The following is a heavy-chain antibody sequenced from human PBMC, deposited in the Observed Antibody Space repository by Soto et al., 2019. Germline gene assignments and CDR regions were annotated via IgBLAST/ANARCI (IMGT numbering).Heavy chain of an antibody. D-gene: IGHD6-19*01. V-gene: IGHV3-23*01. J-gene: IGHJ6*02. CDR2: ISGSGGST. Sequence: GGSLRLSCAASGFTFSSYAMSWVRQAPGKGLEWVSAISGSGGSTYYADSVKGRFTISRDNSKNTLYLQMNSLRAEDTAVYYCAKVVSSGLTHYYYGMDVWGQGTTVTVSS. CDR3: AKVVSSGLTHYYYGMDV. CDR1: GFTFSSYA.